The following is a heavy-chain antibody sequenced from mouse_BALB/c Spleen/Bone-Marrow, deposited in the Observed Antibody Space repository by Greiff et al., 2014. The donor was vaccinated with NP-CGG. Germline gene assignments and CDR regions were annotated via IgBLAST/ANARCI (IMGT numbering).Heavy chain of an antibody. CDR3: AREATVVAKDYFDY. D-gene: IGHD1-1*01. CDR1: GFTFSSFG. CDR2: ISSGSSTI. V-gene: IGHV5-17*02. J-gene: IGHJ2*01. Sequence: DVMLVESGGGLVQPGGSRKLSCAASGFTFSSFGMHWVRQAPEKGLEWVAYISSGSSTIYYADTVKGRFTISRDNPKNTLFLQMTSLRSEDTATYYCAREATVVAKDYFDYWGQGTTLTVSS.